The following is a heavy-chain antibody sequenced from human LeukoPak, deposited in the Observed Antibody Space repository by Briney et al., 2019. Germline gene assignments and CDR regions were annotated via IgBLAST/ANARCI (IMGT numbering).Heavy chain of an antibody. CDR3: ARAPLQYCGGDRYSLFYFQH. D-gene: IGHD2-21*02. V-gene: IGHV3-30-3*01. J-gene: IGHJ1*01. Sequence: GRSLRLSCAASGFTFSSYAMHWVRQAPGKGLEWVAVISYDGSNKYYADSVKGRFTISRDNSKNTLYLQMNSLRAEDTAVYYCARAPLQYCGGDRYSLFYFQHWGQGTLVTVSS. CDR2: ISYDGSNK. CDR1: GFTFSSYA.